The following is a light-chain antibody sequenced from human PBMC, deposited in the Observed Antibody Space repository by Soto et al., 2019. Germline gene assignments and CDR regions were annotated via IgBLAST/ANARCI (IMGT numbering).Light chain of an antibody. J-gene: IGKJ4*01. CDR3: QQYYDTPLT. V-gene: IGKV4-1*01. Sequence: DIVMTQSPDSLAVSLGERATINCKSSQSVLYSSNNKNYLAWYQQKPGQPPKLLIYWASTRESGVPDRISGSGSGTDFTLTIISLQAEDVAVYYCQQYYDTPLTFGGGTKVEIK. CDR1: QSVLYSSNNKNY. CDR2: WAS.